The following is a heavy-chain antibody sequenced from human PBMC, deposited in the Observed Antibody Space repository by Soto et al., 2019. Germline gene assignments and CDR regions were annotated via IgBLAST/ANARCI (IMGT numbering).Heavy chain of an antibody. D-gene: IGHD2-2*01. CDR3: ARDLSSMIPAATITENLFDL. CDR2: IIPILGIA. CDR1: GGTFSSYT. J-gene: IGHJ5*02. Sequence: ASVKVSCKASGGTFSSYTISWVRQAPGQGLEWMGRIIPILGIANYAQKFQGRVTITADKSTSTAYMELSSLRSEDTAVYYCARDLSSMIPAATITENLFDLCGQGTLVTVSS. V-gene: IGHV1-69*04.